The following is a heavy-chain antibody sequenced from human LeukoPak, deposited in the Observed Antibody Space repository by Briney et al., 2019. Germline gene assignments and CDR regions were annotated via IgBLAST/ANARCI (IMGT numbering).Heavy chain of an antibody. D-gene: IGHD2-2*01. J-gene: IGHJ6*03. CDR1: EFSVGSNY. Sequence: GGSLRLSCAASEFSVGSNYMTWVRQAPGKGLEWVSLIYSGGSTYYADSVKGRFTISRDNAKNSLYLQMNSLRAEDTAVYYCARVSQLLYYYYYYMDVWGKGTTVTVSS. CDR2: IYSGGST. V-gene: IGHV3-66*01. CDR3: ARVSQLLYYYYYYMDV.